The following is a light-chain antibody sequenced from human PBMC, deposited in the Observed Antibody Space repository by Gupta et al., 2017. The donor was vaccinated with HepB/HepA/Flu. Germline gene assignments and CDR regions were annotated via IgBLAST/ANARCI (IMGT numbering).Light chain of an antibody. CDR1: QSISSW. J-gene: IGKJ1*01. Sequence: DIQMTQSPSILSASVGDRVTITCRASQSISSWLAWYQQQPGKAPNLLIYKASSLQSGVPSRFSGSGSGTEFTLTISSLQPDDFATYYCQQDNSSPWTFGQGTKVEIK. CDR2: KAS. V-gene: IGKV1-5*03. CDR3: QQDNSSPWT.